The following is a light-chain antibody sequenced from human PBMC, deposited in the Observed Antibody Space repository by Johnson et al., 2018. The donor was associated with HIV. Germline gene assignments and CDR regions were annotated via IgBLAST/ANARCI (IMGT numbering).Light chain of an antibody. Sequence: QSVLTQPPSVSAAPGQMVTISCSGSSSNIGRNYVSWYQQLPGTAPKLLIYQNTWRPSWIPDRFSGSTSGASATLAITGLQTGDGADYYRGTWDNSLKAEVFGTGTKVTVL. J-gene: IGLJ1*01. CDR3: GTWDNSLKAEV. V-gene: IGLV1-51*02. CDR2: QNT. CDR1: SSNIGRNY.